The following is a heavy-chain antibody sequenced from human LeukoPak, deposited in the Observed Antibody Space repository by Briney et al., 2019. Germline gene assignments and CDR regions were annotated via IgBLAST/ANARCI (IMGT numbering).Heavy chain of an antibody. Sequence: GASVKVSCKASGYTFTSHAISWVRQAPGQGLEWMGWISTYNGNTNYAQKLQGRVTMTTDTSTSTVYMELRSLRSDDTAVYYCARGSPPRRNYDSRGYYSYYFDYWGQGTLVTVSS. V-gene: IGHV1-18*01. D-gene: IGHD3-22*01. J-gene: IGHJ4*02. CDR1: GYTFTSHA. CDR2: ISTYNGNT. CDR3: ARGSPPRRNYDSRGYYSYYFDY.